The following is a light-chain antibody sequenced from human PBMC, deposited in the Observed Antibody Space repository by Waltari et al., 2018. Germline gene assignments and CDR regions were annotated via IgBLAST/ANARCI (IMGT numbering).Light chain of an antibody. Sequence: SYVLTQPPSVSVAPGKTARITCGGNNIGSKSVHWYQQKPGQAPVLVVYDDSDRPSGIPGRFSGATSGNPATLTISRVEAGDEADYYCQVWDSSSDHRVFGGGTKLTVL. V-gene: IGLV3-21*03. CDR2: DDS. CDR3: QVWDSSSDHRV. CDR1: NIGSKS. J-gene: IGLJ3*02.